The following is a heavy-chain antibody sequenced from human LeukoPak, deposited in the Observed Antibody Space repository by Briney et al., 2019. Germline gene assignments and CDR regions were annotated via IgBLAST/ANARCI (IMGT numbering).Heavy chain of an antibody. CDR1: GGPISSSSYY. CDR3: ARALPNNWNYQEGYGMDV. CDR2: IYYSGTT. J-gene: IGHJ6*02. V-gene: IGHV4-39*01. Sequence: SETLSLTCTVSGGPISSSSYYWGWIRQPPGKGLEWIGSIYYSGTTYYNPSLKSRVTISIDSSKNQFSLRLSSVTAADTAVYYCARALPNNWNYQEGYGMDVWGQGTTVTVSS. D-gene: IGHD1-7*01.